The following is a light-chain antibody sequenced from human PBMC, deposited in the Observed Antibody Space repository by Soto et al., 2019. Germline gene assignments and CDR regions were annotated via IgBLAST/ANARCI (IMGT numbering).Light chain of an antibody. CDR2: DVS. CDR3: SSYTSGSTHKV. J-gene: IGLJ1*01. V-gene: IGLV2-14*01. CDR1: SSDVGGYDY. Sequence: QSALTQPASVSGSPGQSITLSCTGTSSDVGGYDYVSWYQQHPGKAPKLMIYDVSNRPSGVSNRFSGSKSGNTASLTISGLQAEDEADYYCSSYTSGSTHKVFGTGTKVTVL.